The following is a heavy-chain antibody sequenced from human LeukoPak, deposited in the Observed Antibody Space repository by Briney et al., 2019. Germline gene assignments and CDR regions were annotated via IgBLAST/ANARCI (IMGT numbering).Heavy chain of an antibody. J-gene: IGHJ6*02. CDR2: MNPNSGNT. CDR1: GYTFTTYD. Sequence: ASVKVSCKASGYTFTTYDINWVRQATGQGLEWMGWMNPNSGNTGYAQKFQGRVTMTRNTSITTAYMELSSLTSEDTAVYYCARGYCSSTSCYMDVWGQGTTVT. V-gene: IGHV1-8*01. CDR3: ARGYCSSTSCYMDV. D-gene: IGHD2-2*01.